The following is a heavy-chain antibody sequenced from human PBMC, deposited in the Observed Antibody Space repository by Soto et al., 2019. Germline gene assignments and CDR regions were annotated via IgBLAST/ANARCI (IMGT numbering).Heavy chain of an antibody. V-gene: IGHV4-31*03. Sequence: QVQLQESGPGLVKPSQTLSLTCTVSGGSISSGGYYWSWIRQHPGKGLEWIGYIYYSGSTYYNPSRKCGITMSGYTSKTQVSLKLSSVTAADTAVYYCARGLRGYSYGPVDYWGQGTLVTVSS. D-gene: IGHD5-18*01. CDR3: ARGLRGYSYGPVDY. CDR1: GGSISSGGYY. CDR2: IYYSGST. J-gene: IGHJ4*02.